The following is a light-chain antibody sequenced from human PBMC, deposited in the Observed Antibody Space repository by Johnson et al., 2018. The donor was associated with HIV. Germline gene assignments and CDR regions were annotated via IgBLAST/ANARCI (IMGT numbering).Light chain of an antibody. J-gene: IGLJ1*01. Sequence: QSALTQPPSVSAAPGQKVTISCSGSSSNIGNNYVSWYQQLPGTAPKVLIHENNKRPSGIPDRFSGSKSGTSATLGITGLQTGEEADYYCGAWDSSLTTYVFGTGTKVTVL. V-gene: IGLV1-51*02. CDR2: ENN. CDR3: GAWDSSLTTYV. CDR1: SSNIGNNY.